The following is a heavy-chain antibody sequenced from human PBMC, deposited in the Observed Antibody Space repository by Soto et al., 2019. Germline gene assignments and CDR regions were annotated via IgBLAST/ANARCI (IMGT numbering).Heavy chain of an antibody. D-gene: IGHD3-22*01. J-gene: IGHJ4*02. CDR2: NKKKNDGGTK. CDR1: GFTFSNAW. CDR3: SYDSSGFDY. V-gene: IGHV3-15*01. Sequence: RLSCAASGFTFSNAWMSWVRQAPGKGLEWVGRNKKKNDGGTKEYAATVKSRFNNSRKNSKNTLYLQINSLKTEDTAVYYCSYDSSGFDYWGQGTLVTVSS.